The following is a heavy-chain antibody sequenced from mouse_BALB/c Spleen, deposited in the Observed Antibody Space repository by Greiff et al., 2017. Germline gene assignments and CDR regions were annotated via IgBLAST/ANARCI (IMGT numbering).Heavy chain of an antibody. J-gene: IGHJ1*01. CDR1: GFTFSSYA. CDR2: ISSGGST. D-gene: IGHD1-1*01. V-gene: IGHV5-6-5*01. CDR3: ARRYGSSNWYFDV. Sequence: DVMLVESGGGLVKPGGSLKLSCAASGFTFSSYAMSWVRQTPEKRLEWVASISSGGSTYYPDSVKGRFTISRDNARNILYLQMSSLRSEDTAMYYCARRYGSSNWYFDVWGAGTTVTVSS.